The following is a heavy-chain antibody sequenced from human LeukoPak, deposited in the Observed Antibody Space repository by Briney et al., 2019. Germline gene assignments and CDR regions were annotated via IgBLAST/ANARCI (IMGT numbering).Heavy chain of an antibody. CDR1: GFTFSDFI. Sequence: GGSLRLSCAASGFTFSDFIIHWVRQAPGKGLEWVSSIGSSFTQIHYSDSVKGRFTISRDNSKNTLYLQMNSLRAEDTAVYYCAKGWGTGDRKSHYFDYWGQGTLVTVSS. J-gene: IGHJ4*02. CDR2: IGSSFTQI. CDR3: AKGWGTGDRKSHYFDY. V-gene: IGHV3-21*01. D-gene: IGHD7-27*01.